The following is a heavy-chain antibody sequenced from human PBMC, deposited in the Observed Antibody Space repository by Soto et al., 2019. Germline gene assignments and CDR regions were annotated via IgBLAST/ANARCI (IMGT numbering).Heavy chain of an antibody. J-gene: IGHJ4*02. D-gene: IGHD6-19*01. Sequence: PSETLSLTCAVSGGSISSGGYSWSWVRQPPGKGLEWIGYIYHSGSTYYNPSLKSRVTISVDRSKNQFSLKLSSVTAADTAVYFCARRTVAGTVDYWGQGSLVTVSS. V-gene: IGHV4-30-2*01. CDR2: IYHSGST. CDR1: GGSISSGGYS. CDR3: ARRTVAGTVDY.